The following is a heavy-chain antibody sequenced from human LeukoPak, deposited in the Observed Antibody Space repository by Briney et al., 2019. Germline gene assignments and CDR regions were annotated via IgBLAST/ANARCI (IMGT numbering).Heavy chain of an antibody. D-gene: IGHD3-22*01. CDR1: GYIFTSYD. V-gene: IGHV1-8*01. Sequence: ASVTVSCKASGYIFTSYDINWVRQATGQGLEWMGWMNPNSGNTGYPQKFQGRDTMTRNTSISTAYMELSSLRYEDTAVYYCARGRPEFGMIVVADFDYWGQGTLVTASS. CDR3: ARGRPEFGMIVVADFDY. CDR2: MNPNSGNT. J-gene: IGHJ4*02.